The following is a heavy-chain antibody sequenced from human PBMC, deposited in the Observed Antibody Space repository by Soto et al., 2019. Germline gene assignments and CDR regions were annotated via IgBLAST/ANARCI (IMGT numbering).Heavy chain of an antibody. CDR2: ISSKNGTT. J-gene: IGHJ4*02. Sequence: QVQLLQSGADVKKPGASVKVSCKASGYTFSDYGVSWVRQAPGQGLEWMGWISSKNGTTNFAQKFRGRVTMTPDPSTSTVYKELRSLSPDDTAVYYCAREPPETPPDYWRQGTLVTVSS. CDR3: AREPPETPPDY. CDR1: GYTFSDYG. V-gene: IGHV1-18*01.